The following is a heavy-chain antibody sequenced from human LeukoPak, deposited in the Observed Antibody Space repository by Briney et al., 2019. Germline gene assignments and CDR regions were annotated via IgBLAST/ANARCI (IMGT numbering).Heavy chain of an antibody. J-gene: IGHJ4*02. CDR2: INTNTGNP. V-gene: IGHV7-4-1*02. Sequence: GASVKVSCKASGYTFTSYAMNWVRQAPGQGLEWMGWINTNTGNPTYAQGFTGRFVFSLDTSVSTAYLQISSLKAEDTVVYYCARSYDYDFWSGLTYYFDYWGQGTLVTVSP. CDR1: GYTFTSYA. D-gene: IGHD3-3*01. CDR3: ARSYDYDFWSGLTYYFDY.